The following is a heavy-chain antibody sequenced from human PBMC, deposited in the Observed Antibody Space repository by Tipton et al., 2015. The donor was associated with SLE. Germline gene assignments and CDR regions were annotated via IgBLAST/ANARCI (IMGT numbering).Heavy chain of an antibody. CDR1: GFTFSNNW. D-gene: IGHD1-1*01. CDR2: ISSSSTYK. CDR3: ASLPQPHWPHYYYGVDV. V-gene: IGHV3-21*01. Sequence: GSLRLSCIVSGFTFSNNWMAWVRQAPGKGLEWVSSISSSSTYKYYADSVKGRFTISRDNAKNSLYLQMNSLRAEDTAVYFCASLPQPHWPHYYYGVDVWGQGTTVTVSS. J-gene: IGHJ6*02.